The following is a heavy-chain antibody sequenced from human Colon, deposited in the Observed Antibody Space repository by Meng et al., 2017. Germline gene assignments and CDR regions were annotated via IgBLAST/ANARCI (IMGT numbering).Heavy chain of an antibody. CDR2: IFATENT. Sequence: VQLPASGPGLVQSSKTLSLTCVFSGGSFNRDSWNWIRMADGQDLEWIGRIFATENTNYNPAIKSRVVMSIDTSKNQFALNLKSVTAADTAVYYCARGSGSYGQFDAWGQGTLVTVSS. CDR1: GGSFNRDS. V-gene: IGHV4-4*07. J-gene: IGHJ4*02. D-gene: IGHD1-26*01. CDR3: ARGSGSYGQFDA.